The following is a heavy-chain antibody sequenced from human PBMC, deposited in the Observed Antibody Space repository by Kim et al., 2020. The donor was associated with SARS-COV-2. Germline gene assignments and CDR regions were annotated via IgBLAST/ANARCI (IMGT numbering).Heavy chain of an antibody. D-gene: IGHD1-1*01. CDR3: ARLGTTAPPYSFDY. V-gene: IGHV1-46*01. CDR1: GYTFTSYY. J-gene: IGHJ4*02. CDR2: INSSGGST. Sequence: ASVKVSCKASGYTFTSYYMHWVRQAPGQGLEWMGWINSSGGSTSYAQKFQGRVTMTRDTSTSTAYMELSSLRSEDTAVYYCARLGTTAPPYSFDYWGQGTLVTVSS.